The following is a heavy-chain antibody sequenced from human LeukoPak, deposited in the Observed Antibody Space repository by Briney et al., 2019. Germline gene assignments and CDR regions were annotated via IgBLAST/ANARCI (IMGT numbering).Heavy chain of an antibody. CDR2: MNPNSGNT. CDR1: GYTFTSYD. CDR3: ARQTYYYGSGSYQIDY. V-gene: IGHV1-8*01. D-gene: IGHD3-10*01. Sequence: ASVKVSCKASGYTFTSYDINWVRQATGQGLEWMGWMNPNSGNTGYAQKFQGRVTITRDTSASTAYMELSSLRSEDTAVYYCARQTYYYGSGSYQIDYWGQGTLVTVSS. J-gene: IGHJ4*02.